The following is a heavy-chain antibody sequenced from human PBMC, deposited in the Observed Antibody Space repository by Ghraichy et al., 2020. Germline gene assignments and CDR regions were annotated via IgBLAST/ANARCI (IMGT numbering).Heavy chain of an antibody. J-gene: IGHJ6*02. V-gene: IGHV4-34*01. CDR2: INHSGST. CDR3: ARATYYGDYVRRGGYYYYGMDV. CDR1: GGSFSGYY. Sequence: SETLSLTCAVYGGSFSGYYWSWIRQPPGKGLEWIGEINHSGSTNYNPSLKSRVTISVDTSKNQFSLKLSSVTAADTAVYYCARATYYGDYVRRGGYYYYGMDVWGQGTTVTVSS. D-gene: IGHD4-17*01.